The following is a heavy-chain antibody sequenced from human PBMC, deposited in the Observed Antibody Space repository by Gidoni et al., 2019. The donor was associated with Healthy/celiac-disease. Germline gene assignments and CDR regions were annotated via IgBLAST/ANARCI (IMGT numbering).Heavy chain of an antibody. Sequence: EVQLVESGGGLVQPGRSLRLSCAASGFTFDDYAMHWVRQAPGKGLEWVSGISWNRGSIGYADSVKGRFTISRDNAKNSLYLQMNSLRAEDTALYYCAKGHSGSYYIAFDYWGQGTLVTVSS. J-gene: IGHJ4*02. CDR2: ISWNRGSI. V-gene: IGHV3-9*01. D-gene: IGHD3-10*01. CDR1: GFTFDDYA. CDR3: AKGHSGSYYIAFDY.